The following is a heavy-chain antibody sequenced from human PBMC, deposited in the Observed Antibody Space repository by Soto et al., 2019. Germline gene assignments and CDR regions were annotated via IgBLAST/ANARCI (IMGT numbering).Heavy chain of an antibody. D-gene: IGHD3-10*01. CDR2: ISAYNGNT. V-gene: IGHV1-18*01. CDR3: ARDRSGVKSWWFDP. J-gene: IGHJ5*02. CDR1: GYTLTSYG. Sequence: QVQLVQSGAEVKKPGASVKVSCKASGYTLTSYGISWVRQAPGQGLEWMGWISAYNGNTNYAQKLKGRVTMTTDTATSTAYMELRSLRSDDTAVYYCARDRSGVKSWWFDPWGQGTLVTVSS.